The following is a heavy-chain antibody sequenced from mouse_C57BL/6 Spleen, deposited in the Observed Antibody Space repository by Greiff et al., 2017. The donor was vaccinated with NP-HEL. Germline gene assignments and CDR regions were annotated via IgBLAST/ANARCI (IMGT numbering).Heavy chain of an antibody. D-gene: IGHD1-1*02. CDR2: ISYDGSN. J-gene: IGHJ2*01. CDR3: ARVLWSLEDY. V-gene: IGHV3-6*01. CDR1: GYSITSGYY. Sequence: EVKLQESGPGLVKPSQSLSLTCSVTGYSITSGYYWNWIRQFPGNKLEWMGYISYDGSNNYNPSLKNRISITRDTSKNQFFLKLNSLTTEDTATYYCARVLWSLEDYWGQGTTLTVAS.